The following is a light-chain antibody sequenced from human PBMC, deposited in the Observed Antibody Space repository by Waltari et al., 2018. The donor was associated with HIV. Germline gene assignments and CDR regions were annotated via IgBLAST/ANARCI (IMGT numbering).Light chain of an antibody. CDR1: QSLLHSNGYNY. J-gene: IGKJ4*01. V-gene: IGKV2-28*01. CDR2: LGS. CDR3: MQALQTPLT. Sequence: DSVMTQSPLSLSVTPGEPASISCRSSQSLLHSNGYNYLDWYLQKQGQSPQLLIYLGSNRASGVPDRFSGSGSGTDFTLKISRVEAEDVGLYYCMQALQTPLTFGGGTKVEIK.